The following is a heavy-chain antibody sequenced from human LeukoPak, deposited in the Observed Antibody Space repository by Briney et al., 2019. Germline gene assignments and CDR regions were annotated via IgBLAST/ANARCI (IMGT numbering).Heavy chain of an antibody. CDR2: IYYSGST. Sequence: PSETLSLTCTVSGGSISSSSYYRGWIRQPPGKGLEWIGSIYYSGSTYYNPSLKSRVTISVDTSKNQFSLKLSSVTAADTAVYYCARDRSDYVWGSYRFLDYWGQGTLVTVSS. CDR1: GGSISSSSYY. CDR3: ARDRSDYVWGSYRFLDY. D-gene: IGHD3-16*02. J-gene: IGHJ4*02. V-gene: IGHV4-39*07.